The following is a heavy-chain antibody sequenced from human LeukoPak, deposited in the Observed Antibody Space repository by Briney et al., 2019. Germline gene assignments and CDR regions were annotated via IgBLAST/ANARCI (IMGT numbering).Heavy chain of an antibody. CDR1: GYTFTGYY. Sequence: ASVKVSCKASGYTFTGYYMHWVRQAPGQGLEWMGWIKPNSGGTNYAQKFQGWVTMTRDTSISTAYMELSRLRSDDTAVYYCARERPLTGLSNYYYYYGMDVWGQGTTVTVSS. J-gene: IGHJ6*02. CDR3: ARERPLTGLSNYYYYYGMDV. D-gene: IGHD3-9*01. CDR2: IKPNSGGT. V-gene: IGHV1-2*04.